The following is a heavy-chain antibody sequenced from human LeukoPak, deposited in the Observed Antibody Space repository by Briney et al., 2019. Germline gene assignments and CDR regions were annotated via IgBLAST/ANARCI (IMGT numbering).Heavy chain of an antibody. CDR3: ARIRDGYNDAYDI. J-gene: IGHJ3*02. V-gene: IGHV1-46*01. CDR1: GYTFTSYY. CDR2: INPSGGST. Sequence: VASVKVSCKASGYTFTSYYMHWVRQAPGQGLEWMGIINPSGGSTNYAQNFQGRVTLTRDTSTSTVYMELSSLRSEDTAIYYCARIRDGYNDAYDIWGQGTVVTVPS. D-gene: IGHD5-24*01.